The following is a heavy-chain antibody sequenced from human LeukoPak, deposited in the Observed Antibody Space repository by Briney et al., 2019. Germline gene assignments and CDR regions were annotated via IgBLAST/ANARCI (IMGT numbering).Heavy chain of an antibody. J-gene: IGHJ4*02. CDR2: ISAYNGNT. CDR3: ASANGSGSYYDPDY. Sequence: ASVKVSCKASGYTFTSYGISWVRQAPGQGLEWMGWISAYNGNTNYAQKLQGGVTMTTDTSTSTAYMELRSLRSDDTAVYYCASANGSGSYYDPDYWGQGTLVTVSS. V-gene: IGHV1-18*01. D-gene: IGHD1-26*01. CDR1: GYTFTSYG.